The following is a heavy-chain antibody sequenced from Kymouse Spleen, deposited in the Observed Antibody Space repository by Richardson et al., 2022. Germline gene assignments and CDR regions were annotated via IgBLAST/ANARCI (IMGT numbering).Heavy chain of an antibody. CDR1: GGSVSSGSYY. Sequence: QVQLQESGPGLVKPSETLSLTCTVSGGSVSSGSYYWSWIRQPPGKGLEWIGYIYYSGSTNYNPSLKSRVTISVDTSKNQFSLKLSSVTAADTAVYYCAAYSSSDYYYYGMDVWGQGTTVTVSS. CDR2: IYYSGST. CDR3: AAYSSSDYYYYGMDV. D-gene: IGHD6-6*01. J-gene: IGHJ6*02. V-gene: IGHV4-61*01.